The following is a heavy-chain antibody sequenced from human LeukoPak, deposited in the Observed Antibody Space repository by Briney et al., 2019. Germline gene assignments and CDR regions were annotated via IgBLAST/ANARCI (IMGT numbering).Heavy chain of an antibody. CDR2: IYYSGST. CDR3: AKGYSGYDLVDY. Sequence: SETLSLTCTVSGGSISSYYWSWIRQPPGKGLEWIGYIYYSGSTNYNPSLKSRVTISVDTSKNQFSLKLSSATAADTAVYYCAKGYSGYDLVDYWGQGTLVTVSS. D-gene: IGHD5-12*01. V-gene: IGHV4-59*01. CDR1: GGSISSYY. J-gene: IGHJ4*02.